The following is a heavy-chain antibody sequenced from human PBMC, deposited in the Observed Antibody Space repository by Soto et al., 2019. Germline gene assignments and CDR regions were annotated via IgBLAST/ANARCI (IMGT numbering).Heavy chain of an antibody. CDR3: ATGLGAAAAQQYGY. J-gene: IGHJ4*02. Sequence: SETLSLTCAVYGGSFSGYYWSWIRQPPGKGLEWIGEINHSGSTNYNPSLKSRVTISVDTSKNQFSLKLSSVTAADTAVYYCATGLGAAAAQQYGYWGQGTLVTVSS. CDR1: GGSFSGYY. CDR2: INHSGST. D-gene: IGHD6-13*01. V-gene: IGHV4-34*01.